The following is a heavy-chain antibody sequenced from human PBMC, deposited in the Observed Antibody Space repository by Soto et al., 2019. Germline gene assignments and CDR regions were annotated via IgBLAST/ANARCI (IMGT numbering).Heavy chain of an antibody. CDR1: GGSFSGYY. V-gene: IGHV4-34*01. CDR3: ARGSYTYDFWSGYYKVGWFDP. Sequence: QVQLQQWGAGVLKPSETLSLTCGVYGGSFSGYYWSWIRQPPGKGLEWIGEINHSGSTNYNPSLKSRVTISVDTSKNQFSLKLSSVTAADTAVYYCARGSYTYDFWSGYYKVGWFDPWGQGTLVTVSS. CDR2: INHSGST. J-gene: IGHJ5*02. D-gene: IGHD3-3*01.